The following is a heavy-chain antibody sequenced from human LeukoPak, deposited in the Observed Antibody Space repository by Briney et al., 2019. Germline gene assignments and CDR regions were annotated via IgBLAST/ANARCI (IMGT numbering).Heavy chain of an antibody. CDR1: GGSISSSNYY. J-gene: IGHJ4*02. V-gene: IGHV4-39*07. Sequence: SETLSLTCTVSGGSISSSNYYWGWIRQPPGEGLEWIGSIHYTGSTYHNPSLKSRVTITVDTSKNQFSLKLSSVTAADTAVYYCARGFNYCSSTSCTTFDYWGQGTLVTVSS. CDR2: IHYTGST. CDR3: ARGFNYCSSTSCTTFDY. D-gene: IGHD2-2*01.